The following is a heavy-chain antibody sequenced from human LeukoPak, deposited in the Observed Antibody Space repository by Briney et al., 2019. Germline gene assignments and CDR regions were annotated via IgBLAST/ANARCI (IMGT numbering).Heavy chain of an antibody. CDR2: IYHSGST. CDR3: AREATVTTTFDY. CDR1: GYSISSGYY. D-gene: IGHD4-17*01. V-gene: IGHV4-38-2*02. J-gene: IGHJ4*02. Sequence: SETLSLTCTVSGYSISSGYYWGWIRQPPGKGLEWIGSIYHSGSTYYNPSLKGRVTISVDTSKNQFSLKLSSVTAADTAVYYCAREATVTTTFDYWGQGTLVTVSS.